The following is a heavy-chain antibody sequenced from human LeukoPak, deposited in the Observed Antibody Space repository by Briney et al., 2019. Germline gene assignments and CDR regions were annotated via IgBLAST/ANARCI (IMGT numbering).Heavy chain of an antibody. J-gene: IGHJ4*02. CDR3: AAWGSGPDY. V-gene: IGHV3-33*01. Sequence: PGGSLRLSCAASGFAFSSYGMHWVRQAPGKGLGWVAVIWYDGSDKYYADSVKGRFTVSRDNSKNTMYLQMNSLRAEDTAVYYWAAWGSGPDYWGQGTLVTVSS. D-gene: IGHD7-27*01. CDR1: GFAFSSYG. CDR2: IWYDGSDK.